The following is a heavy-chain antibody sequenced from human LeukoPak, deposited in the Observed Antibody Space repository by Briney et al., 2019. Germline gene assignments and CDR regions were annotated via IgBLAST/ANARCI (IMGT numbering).Heavy chain of an antibody. D-gene: IGHD6-13*01. CDR2: INPNSGGT. CDR3: ARARDSRYSSSWYDFDY. V-gene: IGHV1-2*02. CDR1: GYTFTGYY. J-gene: IGHJ4*02. Sequence: GASVKVSCKASGYTFTGYYMHWVRQAPGQGLEWMGWINPNSGGTNYAQKFQGRVTMTRDTSISTAYMELSRLRSDDTAVYYCARARDSRYSSSWYDFDYWGQGTLVTVSS.